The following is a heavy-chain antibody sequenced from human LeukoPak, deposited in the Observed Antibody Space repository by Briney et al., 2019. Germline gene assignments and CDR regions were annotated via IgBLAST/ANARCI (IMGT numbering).Heavy chain of an antibody. CDR2: ISSSGSTI. CDR1: GFTFSSYE. CDR3: VELGITMIGGV. D-gene: IGHD3-10*02. J-gene: IGHJ6*04. Sequence: GGSLRLSCAASGFTFSSYEMNWVRQAPGKGLEWVSYISSSGSTIYYADSVKGRFTISRDNAKNSLYLQRNSLRAEDTAVYYCVELGITMIGGVWGKGTTVTISS. V-gene: IGHV3-48*03.